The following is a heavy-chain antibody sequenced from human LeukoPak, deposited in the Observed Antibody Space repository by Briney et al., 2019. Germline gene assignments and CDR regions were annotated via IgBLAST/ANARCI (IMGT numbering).Heavy chain of an antibody. CDR2: IYTSGST. CDR3: ASQHSSSDYYYGMDV. CDR1: GGSTSSGSYY. Sequence: PSQTLSLTCTVSGGSTSSGSYYWSWIRQPAGKGLEWIGRIYTSGSTNYNPSLKSRVTISVDTSKNQFSLKLSSVTAADTAVYYCASQHSSSDYYYGMDVWGQGTTVTVSS. V-gene: IGHV4-61*02. D-gene: IGHD6-13*01. J-gene: IGHJ6*02.